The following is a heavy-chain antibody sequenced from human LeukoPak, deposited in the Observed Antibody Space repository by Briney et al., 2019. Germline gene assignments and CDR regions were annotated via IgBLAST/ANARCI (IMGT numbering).Heavy chain of an antibody. CDR3: ARESAEGASSDMSTFYFDS. CDR2: IVPFSGTT. CDR1: GGSFSTYP. D-gene: IGHD3-22*01. Sequence: SVKVSCKASGGSFSTYPMNWVRQAPGQGLEWMGGIVPFSGTTNYAQKFQGRVTITADETTTTAYMELSSLRSEDTAMYYCARESAEGASSDMSTFYFDSWGQGTLVTVSS. J-gene: IGHJ4*02. V-gene: IGHV1-69*13.